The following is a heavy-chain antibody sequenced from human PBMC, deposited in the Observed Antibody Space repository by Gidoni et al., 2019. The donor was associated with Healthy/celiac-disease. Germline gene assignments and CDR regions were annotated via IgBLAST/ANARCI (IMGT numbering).Heavy chain of an antibody. V-gene: IGHV3-33*01. CDR3: ARSRRIAAAGTSYYGMDV. Sequence: QVQLVESGGGVVQPGRSLRLSCAASGFTFSSYGMTWVRQAPGKGLEGVAVIWYDGSNKYYADSVKGRFTISRDNSKNTLYLQMNSRRAEDTAVYYCARSRRIAAAGTSYYGMDVWGQGTTVTVSS. J-gene: IGHJ6*02. CDR2: IWYDGSNK. D-gene: IGHD6-13*01. CDR1: GFTFSSYG.